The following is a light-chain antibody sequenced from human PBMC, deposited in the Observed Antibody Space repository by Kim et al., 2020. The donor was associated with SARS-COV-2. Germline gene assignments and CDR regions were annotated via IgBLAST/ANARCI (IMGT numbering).Light chain of an antibody. CDR1: QSVGSNY. CDR2: GAS. CDR3: QEYTSSPPYT. J-gene: IGKJ2*01. Sequence: EIVLTQSPGTLSLSPGERATLSCRASQSVGSNYVAWYQQKPGQAPRLLIYGASNRATGIPDRFGGSGSGTDFTLTIGRLEPEDFAVYYCQEYTSSPPYTFGQGTKLEI. V-gene: IGKV3-20*01.